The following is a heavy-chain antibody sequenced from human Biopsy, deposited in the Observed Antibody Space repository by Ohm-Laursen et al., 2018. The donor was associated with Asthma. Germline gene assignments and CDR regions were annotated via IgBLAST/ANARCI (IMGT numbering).Heavy chain of an antibody. D-gene: IGHD3-3*01. J-gene: IGHJ4*02. CDR3: ARDVMEWYLPAFDF. Sequence: SLRLSCAASGFTFRSYAMHWVRQAPGKGLEWVAVGGSYYDGGLKYYADSANGRFTVSRDDSKNTLYLQMNSLRPDDTAVYYCARDVMEWYLPAFDFWGQGTPVTVSS. CDR1: GFTFRSYA. V-gene: IGHV3-30-3*01. CDR2: GGSYYDGGLK.